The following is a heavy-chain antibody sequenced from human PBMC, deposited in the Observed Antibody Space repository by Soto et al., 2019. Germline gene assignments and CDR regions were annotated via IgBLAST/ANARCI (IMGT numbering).Heavy chain of an antibody. Sequence: QVQLVESGGGVVQPGRSLRLSCAASGFTFSSYGMHWVRQAPGKGLEWVAVIWYDGSNKYYADSVKGRFTISRDNSKNXLYLQMNSLRAEDTAVYYCARDWGSGSGNYYYGMDVWGQGTTVTVSS. D-gene: IGHD3-10*01. J-gene: IGHJ6*02. CDR3: ARDWGSGSGNYYYGMDV. CDR2: IWYDGSNK. V-gene: IGHV3-33*01. CDR1: GFTFSSYG.